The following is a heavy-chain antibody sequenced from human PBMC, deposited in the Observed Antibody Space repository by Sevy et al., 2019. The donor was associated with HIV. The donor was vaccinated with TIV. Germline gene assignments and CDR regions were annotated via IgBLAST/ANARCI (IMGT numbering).Heavy chain of an antibody. V-gene: IGHV4-59*01. D-gene: IGHD6-13*01. CDR1: GGSISSYY. CDR3: ARAPIAAAGSFDWSHEPYYFDY. J-gene: IGHJ4*02. CDR2: IYYSGST. Sequence: SETLSLTCTVSGGSISSYYWSWIRQPPGKGLEWIGYIYYSGSTNYNPSLKSRVTISVDTSKNQFSLKLSSVTAAETAVYYCARAPIAAAGSFDWSHEPYYFDYWGQGTLVTVSS.